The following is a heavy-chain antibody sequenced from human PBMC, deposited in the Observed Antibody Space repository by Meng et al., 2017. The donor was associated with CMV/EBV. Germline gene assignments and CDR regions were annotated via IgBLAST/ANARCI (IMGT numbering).Heavy chain of an antibody. J-gene: IGHJ4*02. D-gene: IGHD4-23*01. Sequence: LSLSPSAFIFSDSSMTWIRQAPGMGLSWISYINGGGTPLYYADYVTGRFTISRDNAKNSLYLQMNSLRAEYTAVYYCARAYGGNSDNWGQGTLVTVSS. CDR1: AFIFSDSS. V-gene: IGHV3-11*01. CDR2: INGGGTPL. CDR3: ARAYGGNSDN.